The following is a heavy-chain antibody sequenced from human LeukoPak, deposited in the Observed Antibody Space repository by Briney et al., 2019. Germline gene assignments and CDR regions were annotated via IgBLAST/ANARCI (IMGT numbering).Heavy chain of an antibody. J-gene: IGHJ5*02. CDR2: ISAYNGNT. V-gene: IGHV1-18*01. Sequence: GASVKVSCKASGYTFTSYGISWVRQAPGQGLEWMGWISAYNGNTNYAQKLQGRVTMTTDTSTSTAYMELRSLRSDDTAVYYCARDGDLYRDLKQWLPNTNWFDPWGQGTLVTVSS. CDR1: GYTFTSYG. CDR3: ARDGDLYRDLKQWLPNTNWFDP. D-gene: IGHD6-19*01.